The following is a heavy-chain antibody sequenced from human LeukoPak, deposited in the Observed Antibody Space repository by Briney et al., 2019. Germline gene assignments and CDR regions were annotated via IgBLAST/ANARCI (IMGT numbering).Heavy chain of an antibody. J-gene: IGHJ5*02. Sequence: ASVKVSCKTSGYTFIDYYIHWIRQAPGQGLEWMGWITPNSGNTNYAQKFQGRVTMTRDTSISTASLGLRSLTSDDTAVYFCARLEGTGYRGGWLDPWGQGSLVTVSS. CDR1: GYTFIDYY. CDR3: ARLEGTGYRGGWLDP. D-gene: IGHD3-9*01. V-gene: IGHV1-2*02. CDR2: ITPNSGNT.